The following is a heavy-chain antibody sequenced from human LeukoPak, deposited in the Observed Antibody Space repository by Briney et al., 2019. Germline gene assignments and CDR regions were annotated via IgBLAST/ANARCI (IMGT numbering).Heavy chain of an antibody. V-gene: IGHV4-61*02. J-gene: IGHJ4*02. CDR3: ARWDRGTGQFDY. D-gene: IGHD1-26*01. CDR1: GGSISSGSYY. Sequence: SQTLSLTCTISGGSISSGSYYWSWIRQPAGKGLEWIGRIYTSGSTNYNPSLKSRVTISVDTSKNKFSLKLGSVTAADAAVYYCARWDRGTGQFDYWGQGTLVTVSS. CDR2: IYTSGST.